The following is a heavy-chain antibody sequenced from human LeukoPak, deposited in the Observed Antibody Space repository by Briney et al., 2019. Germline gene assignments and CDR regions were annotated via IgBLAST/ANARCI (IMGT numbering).Heavy chain of an antibody. J-gene: IGHJ6*02. D-gene: IGHD4-17*01. CDR1: GCSISSYY. Sequence: SETLSLTCTVSGCSISSYYWSWIRQPAGKGLEWIGRIYTSRSTNYNPSLKRRVSMSVATSTNEFSLKLSSVTAADTAVYYSATTVTPHYYYGMDVWGQGTTVSVSS. CDR3: ATTVTPHYYYGMDV. CDR2: IYTSRST. V-gene: IGHV4-4*07.